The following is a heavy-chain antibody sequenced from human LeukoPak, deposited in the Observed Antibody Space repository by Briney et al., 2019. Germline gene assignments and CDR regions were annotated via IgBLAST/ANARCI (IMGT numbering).Heavy chain of an antibody. CDR3: ARGNYDSSGYRLRRAFDI. J-gene: IGHJ3*02. CDR2: INHSGST. D-gene: IGHD3-22*01. Sequence: SETLSLTCAVYGGSFSGYYWSWIRQPPGKGLEWIGEINHSGSTNYIPSLKSRVTISVDTSKNQFSLKLSSVTAADTAVYYCARGNYDSSGYRLRRAFDIWGQGTMVTVSS. V-gene: IGHV4-34*01. CDR1: GGSFSGYY.